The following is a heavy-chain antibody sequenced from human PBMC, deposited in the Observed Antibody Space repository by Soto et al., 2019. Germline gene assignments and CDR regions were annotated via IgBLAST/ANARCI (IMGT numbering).Heavy chain of an antibody. Sequence: QVQLQESGPGLVKPSETLSLTCTVSGGSISSYYWSWIRQAPGKGLEWIGYIHYSGSTNYNPSLKSRVTTPVDTSNNQFSLRLSSVTAADTAMYYCARTETLHGDSDYWGQGTLATASS. D-gene: IGHD4-17*01. CDR3: ARTETLHGDSDY. CDR2: IHYSGST. V-gene: IGHV4-59*08. CDR1: GGSISSYY. J-gene: IGHJ4*02.